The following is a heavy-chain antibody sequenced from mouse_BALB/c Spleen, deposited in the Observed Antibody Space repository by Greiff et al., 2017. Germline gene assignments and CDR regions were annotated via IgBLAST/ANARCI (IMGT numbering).Heavy chain of an antibody. Sequence: VQLKESGAELVKPGASVKLSCTASGFNIKDTYMHWVKQRPEQGLEWIGRIDPANGNTKYDPKFQGKATITADTSSNTAYLQLSSLTSEDTAVYYCARGDGYSWYFDVWGAGTTVTVSS. CDR3: ARGDGYSWYFDV. J-gene: IGHJ1*01. CDR2: IDPANGNT. CDR1: GFNIKDTY. D-gene: IGHD2-3*01. V-gene: IGHV14-3*02.